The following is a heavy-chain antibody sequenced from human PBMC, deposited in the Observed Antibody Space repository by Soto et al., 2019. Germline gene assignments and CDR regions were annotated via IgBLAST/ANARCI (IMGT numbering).Heavy chain of an antibody. D-gene: IGHD3-22*01. V-gene: IGHV4-39*07. J-gene: IGHJ4*02. CDR3: ARGNTMIVHQ. CDR2: IYYSGST. CDR1: GGSISSSSYY. Sequence: PSETLSLTCTVSGGSISSSSYYWGWIRQPPGKGLEWIGSIYYSGSTYYNPSLKSRVTISVDTSKHQVSLKLRSVTAADTAVYYCARGNTMIVHQWGQGTLVTVS.